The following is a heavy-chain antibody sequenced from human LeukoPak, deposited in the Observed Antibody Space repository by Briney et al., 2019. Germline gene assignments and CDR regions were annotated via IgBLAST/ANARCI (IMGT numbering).Heavy chain of an antibody. CDR1: GFTFSAYG. J-gene: IGHJ4*02. CDR3: ASQRTDSGSPYDY. Sequence: GGSLRLSCAASGFTFSAYGMHWVRQAPGKGLEWVAFIYYDGNTKFYTDSVKGRFTISRDNSKNTLYLQMNSLRAEDTAVYYCASQRTDSGSPYDYWGQGTLVTVSS. D-gene: IGHD3-10*01. CDR2: IYYDGNTK. V-gene: IGHV3-30*19.